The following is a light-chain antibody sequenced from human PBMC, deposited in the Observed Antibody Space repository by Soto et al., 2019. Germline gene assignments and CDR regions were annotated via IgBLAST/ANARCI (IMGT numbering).Light chain of an antibody. Sequence: DIQMTQSPSSLSASVGDRVTITCRASESISNNLNWYQHKPGKAPKVLIYAASSLQSGVPSRFSGSGSGTDFILTITSLQAEDFATHYCQQSYSSLGFTFGPGTKVDL. CDR1: ESISNN. CDR2: AAS. V-gene: IGKV1-39*01. J-gene: IGKJ3*01. CDR3: QQSYSSLGFT.